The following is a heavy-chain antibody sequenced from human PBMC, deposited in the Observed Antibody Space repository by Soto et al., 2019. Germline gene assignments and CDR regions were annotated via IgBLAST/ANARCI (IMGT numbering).Heavy chain of an antibody. CDR2: IIPISGTA. J-gene: IGHJ6*02. CDR3: ARSQGSSTSLENYYYYYYGMDV. Sequence: QVQLVQSGAEVKKPGSSVQVSCTASGGTFSSYAISWVRQAPGQGLEWMGGIIPISGTANYAQKFQGRVTITADESTSTAYMELSSLRSEDTAVYYCARSQGSSTSLENYYYYYYGMDVWGQGTTVTVSS. V-gene: IGHV1-69*01. D-gene: IGHD2-2*01. CDR1: GGTFSSYA.